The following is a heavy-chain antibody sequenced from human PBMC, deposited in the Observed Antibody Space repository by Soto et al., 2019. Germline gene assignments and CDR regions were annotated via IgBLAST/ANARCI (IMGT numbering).Heavy chain of an antibody. D-gene: IGHD2-21*02. CDR1: GFSFSTYS. V-gene: IGHV3-21*01. J-gene: IGHJ6*02. CDR2: IGRRSDI. CDR3: AREETAWPLAYGLDV. Sequence: EVQLVESGGGLVKPGGSRSLSCEASGFSFSTYSMHWVRQAPGKGLEWVSSIGRRSDIYYADSVKGRFTISRDNAKNSVSLQMNSLRDEDTAVYYCAREETAWPLAYGLDVWGQGTTVTVSS.